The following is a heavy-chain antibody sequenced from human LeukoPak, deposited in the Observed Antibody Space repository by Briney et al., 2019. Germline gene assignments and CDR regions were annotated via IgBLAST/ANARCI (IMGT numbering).Heavy chain of an antibody. CDR1: GFTFSDHY. CDR2: TRNKANSYTT. J-gene: IGHJ3*02. D-gene: IGHD3-16*02. Sequence: GGSLRLSCAASGFTFSDHYMDWVRQAPGKGREWVGRTRNKANSYTTEYAASVKGRFTISRDDSKNSLYLQMNSLKTEDTAVYYCARYTAHDAFDIWGQGTMVTVSS. V-gene: IGHV3-72*01. CDR3: ARYTAHDAFDI.